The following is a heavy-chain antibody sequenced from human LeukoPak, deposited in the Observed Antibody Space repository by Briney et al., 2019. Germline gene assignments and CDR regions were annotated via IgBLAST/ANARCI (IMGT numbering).Heavy chain of an antibody. CDR2: IYYSGST. J-gene: IGHJ5*02. D-gene: IGHD1-26*01. V-gene: IGHV4-39*01. CDR1: GGSISSSGYY. CDR3: ARHEYSGSYYGLSWFDP. Sequence: SETLSLTCTVSGGSISSSGYYWGWIRQPPGKGLEWIASIYYSGSTYYNQSLKSRVTIYVNTPKNQLSLKLSSLTAADTAVYYCARHEYSGSYYGLSWFDPWGQGTLVTVSS.